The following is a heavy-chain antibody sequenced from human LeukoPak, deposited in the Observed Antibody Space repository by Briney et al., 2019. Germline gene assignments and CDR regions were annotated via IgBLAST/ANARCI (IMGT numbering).Heavy chain of an antibody. V-gene: IGHV4-59*01. Sequence: TASETLSLTCIVSGGSICSYYWSWIRQPPGKGLEWIGYIYYTGSTNYNPSLKSRVTISLDTSNNQFSLRLSSVTAADTAVYYCARYDYDWFLDYWGQGTLVTVSS. D-gene: IGHD3-22*01. CDR3: ARYDYDWFLDY. CDR2: IYYTGST. CDR1: GGSICSYY. J-gene: IGHJ4*02.